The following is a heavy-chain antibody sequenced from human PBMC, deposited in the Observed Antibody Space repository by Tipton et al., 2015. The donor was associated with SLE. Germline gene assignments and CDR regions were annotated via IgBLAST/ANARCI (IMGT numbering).Heavy chain of an antibody. V-gene: IGHV4-34*12. J-gene: IGHJ4*02. CDR3: ARVATTEVFDY. D-gene: IGHD1-14*01. CDR2: IIHSGVT. CDR1: SDSMRGYF. Sequence: TLSLTCTVSSDSMRGYFWNWVRLPPGKGLEWIGEIIHSGVTNYNPSLRSRVTISVDMTKNQVSLKLSSVTAADTAVYYCARVATTEVFDYWGQGTLVTVSS.